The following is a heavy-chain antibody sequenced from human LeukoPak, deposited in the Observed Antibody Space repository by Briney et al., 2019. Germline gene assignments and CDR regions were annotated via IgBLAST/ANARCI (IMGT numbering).Heavy chain of an antibody. CDR3: ARDHSLEYGNWFDP. V-gene: IGHV3-30*04. J-gene: IGHJ5*02. CDR1: GFTFSSYA. D-gene: IGHD3-3*01. CDR2: ISYDGSTK. Sequence: GGSLRLSCAASGFTFSSYAMHWVRQPPGKGLEWVTMISYDGSTKYYTDSVKGRFTISRDNSKNTLYLQMNSLRTEDTALYYCARDHSLEYGNWFDPWGQGTLVTVSS.